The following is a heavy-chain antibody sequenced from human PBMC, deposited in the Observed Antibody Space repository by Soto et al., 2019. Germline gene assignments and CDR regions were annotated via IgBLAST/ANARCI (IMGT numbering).Heavy chain of an antibody. Sequence: QVQLVQSGAEMKKPGSSVKVSCQSYGGTFNTYAMNWVRQAPGQGPEWMGDISPMFGAANYAPKFQGRVTITADESTGTSYMQLSSLPSEDTALYFCAREVQVHTPAFVYWGQGTLVTVSS. J-gene: IGHJ4*02. V-gene: IGHV1-69*19. D-gene: IGHD3-10*01. CDR3: AREVQVHTPAFVY. CDR2: ISPMFGAA. CDR1: GGTFNTYA.